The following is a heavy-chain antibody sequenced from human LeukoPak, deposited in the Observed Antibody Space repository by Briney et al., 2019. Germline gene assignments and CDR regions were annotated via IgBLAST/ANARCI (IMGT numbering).Heavy chain of an antibody. J-gene: IGHJ5*02. CDR1: GSSISSGYY. D-gene: IGHD3-3*01. V-gene: IGHV4-38-2*02. Sequence: SETLSLTCTVSGSSISSGYYWGWIRQPPGKGLEWIGEINHSGSTNYNPSLKSRVTISVDTSKNQFSLKLSSVTAADTAVYYCARGGYDFWSGPNWFDPWGQGTLVTVSS. CDR3: ARGGYDFWSGPNWFDP. CDR2: INHSGST.